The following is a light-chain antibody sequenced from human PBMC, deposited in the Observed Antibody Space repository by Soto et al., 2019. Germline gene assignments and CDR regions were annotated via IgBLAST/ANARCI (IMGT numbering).Light chain of an antibody. CDR1: RSISSY. Sequence: DIQVTHSPTTLAASVGCRFTISCRASRSISSYLDWYQQKTGKAPNLLIYAASRLESGVPSRLRGSGSGTEFTITISSMQTDDFATYYCQQYNSYPITFGQGTRLEIK. CDR2: AAS. CDR3: QQYNSYPIT. V-gene: IGKV1-5*01. J-gene: IGKJ5*01.